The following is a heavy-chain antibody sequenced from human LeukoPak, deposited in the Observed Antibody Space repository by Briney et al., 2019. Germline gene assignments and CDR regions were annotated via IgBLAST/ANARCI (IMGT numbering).Heavy chain of an antibody. J-gene: IGHJ5*02. Sequence: SVKVSCKASGGTFSSYAISWVRQSPGQGLEWMGRIIPILGIANYAQKFQGRVTITADKSTSTAYMELSSLRSEDTAVYYCARDGMTVLLGAPGWFDPWGQGTLVTVSS. CDR2: IIPILGIA. CDR3: ARDGMTVLLGAPGWFDP. D-gene: IGHD2-21*02. V-gene: IGHV1-69*04. CDR1: GGTFSSYA.